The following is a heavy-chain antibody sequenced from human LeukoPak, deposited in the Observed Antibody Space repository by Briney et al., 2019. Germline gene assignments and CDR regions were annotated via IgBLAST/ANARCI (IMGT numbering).Heavy chain of an antibody. CDR3: ARVGTTTHDAFDI. D-gene: IGHD1-26*01. CDR1: GFTFSSYS. J-gene: IGHJ3*02. CDR2: ISSSSSTI. Sequence: GGSLRLSCAASGFTFSSYSMNWVRQAPGKGLEWVSYISSSSSTIYYADSVKGQFTISRDNAKNSLYLQMNSLRAEDTAVYYCARVGTTTHDAFDIWGQGTMVTVSS. V-gene: IGHV3-48*01.